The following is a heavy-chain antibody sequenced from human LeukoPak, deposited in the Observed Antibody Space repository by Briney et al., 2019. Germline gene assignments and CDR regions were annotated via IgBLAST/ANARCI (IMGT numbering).Heavy chain of an antibody. V-gene: IGHV3-33*01. CDR2: IWYDGSNK. CDR1: GFTFSSYG. Sequence: GGSLRLSCAASGFTFSSYGMHWVRQAPGKGLEWVAVIWYDGSNKYYSDSVKGRFTISRDNSKNTLYLQMNRLRAEDTAVYYCARDSSSWRPFDYWGQGTLVTVSS. J-gene: IGHJ4*02. D-gene: IGHD6-13*01. CDR3: ARDSSSWRPFDY.